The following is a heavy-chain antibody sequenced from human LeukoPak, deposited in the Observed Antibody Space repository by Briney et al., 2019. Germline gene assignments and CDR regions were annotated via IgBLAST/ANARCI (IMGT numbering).Heavy chain of an antibody. J-gene: IGHJ6*03. CDR2: IRYDGGNK. V-gene: IGHV3-30*02. Sequence: GGSLRLSCAASGFTFSSYGMHWVRQAPGKGLEWVAFIRYDGGNKYYADSVKGRFTISRDNSKNTLYLQMNSLRAEDTAVYYCAKGSADYYYYYMDVWGKGTTVTVSS. CDR1: GFTFSSYG. CDR3: AKGSADYYYYYMDV. D-gene: IGHD2-15*01.